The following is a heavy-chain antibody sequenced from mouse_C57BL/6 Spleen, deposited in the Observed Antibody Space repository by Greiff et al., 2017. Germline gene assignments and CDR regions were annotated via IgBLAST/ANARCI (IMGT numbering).Heavy chain of an antibody. CDR2: IDPSDSYT. J-gene: IGHJ2*01. CDR3: ARILPVDY. Sequence: QVQLQQPGAELVKPGASVKLSCKASGYTFTSYWMQWVKQRPGQGLEWIGEIDPSDSYTNYNQKFKGKATLTVDTSSSTAYMQLSSLTSEDSAVYYCARILPVDYWGQGTTLTVSS. V-gene: IGHV1-50*01. CDR1: GYTFTSYW.